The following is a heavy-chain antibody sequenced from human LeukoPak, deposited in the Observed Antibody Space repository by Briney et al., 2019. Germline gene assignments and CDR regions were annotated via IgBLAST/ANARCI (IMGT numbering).Heavy chain of an antibody. Sequence: PGGSLRLSCAASGFTFSSYAMSWVRQAPGKGLEWVSAISGSGGSTYYADSVKGRFTISRDNSKNTLYLQMSSLRAEDTAVYYCAKDPIRHYDSSGYLFDYWGQGTLVTVSS. CDR3: AKDPIRHYDSSGYLFDY. CDR1: GFTFSSYA. CDR2: ISGSGGST. J-gene: IGHJ4*02. V-gene: IGHV3-23*01. D-gene: IGHD3-22*01.